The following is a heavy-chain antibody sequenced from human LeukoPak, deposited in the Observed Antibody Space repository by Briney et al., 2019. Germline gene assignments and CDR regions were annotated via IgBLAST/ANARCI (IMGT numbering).Heavy chain of an antibody. CDR1: GFTFSNYA. CDR3: AKDLVGATNY. CDR2: ISGSGSTT. V-gene: IGHV3-23*01. J-gene: IGHJ4*02. Sequence: GGSLILSCAASGFTFSNYAMSWVRQAPGKGLEWVSAISGSGSTTHYADSVKGRFTISRDNSKNTLYLQMNSLRAEDTAIFYCAKDLVGATNYWGQGTLVAVSS. D-gene: IGHD1-26*01.